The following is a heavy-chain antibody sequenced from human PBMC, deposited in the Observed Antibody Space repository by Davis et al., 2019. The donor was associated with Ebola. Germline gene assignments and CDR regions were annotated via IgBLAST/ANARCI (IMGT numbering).Heavy chain of an antibody. CDR2: IKQDGSEK. CDR3: ARDGARYSSSYYYYYGMDV. J-gene: IGHJ6*02. V-gene: IGHV3-7*01. CDR1: GFTFSSYW. Sequence: GESLKISCAASGFTFSSYWMSWVRQAPGKGLEWVANIKQDGSEKYYVDSVKGRFTISRDNAKNSLYLQMNSLRAEDTAVYYCARDGARYSSSYYYYYGMDVWGQGTTVTVSS. D-gene: IGHD6-13*01.